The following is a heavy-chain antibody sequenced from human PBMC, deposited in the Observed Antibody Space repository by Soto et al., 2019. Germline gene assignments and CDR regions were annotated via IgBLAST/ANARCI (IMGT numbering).Heavy chain of an antibody. V-gene: IGHV3-73*01. CDR3: ASAPGYYYGMDV. J-gene: IGHJ6*02. CDR2: VRTKINDYAT. CDR1: GFTFISYG. D-gene: IGHD2-15*01. Sequence: GGSMIVSCAASGFTFISYGRSWVRHPPGKGLEWVGRVRTKINDYATSYSESVKGRFTISRDDSKNTAWLQMNSLRAEDTAVYYCASAPGYYYGMDVWGQGTTVTVSS.